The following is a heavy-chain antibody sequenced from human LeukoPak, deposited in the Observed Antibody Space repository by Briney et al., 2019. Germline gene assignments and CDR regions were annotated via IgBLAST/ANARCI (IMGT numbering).Heavy chain of an antibody. J-gene: IGHJ4*02. CDR1: GYTFTSYG. CDR2: ICAYNGNT. D-gene: IGHD3-9*01. CDR3: ARDRHYDILTGYYDLDY. V-gene: IGHV1-18*04. Sequence: ASVKVSCKASGYTFTSYGISWVRQAPGQGLEWMGWICAYNGNTNYAQKLQGRVTMTTDTSTSTAYMELRSLRSDDTAVYYCARDRHYDILTGYYDLDYWGQGTLVTVSS.